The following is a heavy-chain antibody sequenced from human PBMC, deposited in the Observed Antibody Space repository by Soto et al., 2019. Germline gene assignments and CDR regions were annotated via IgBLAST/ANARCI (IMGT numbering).Heavy chain of an antibody. J-gene: IGHJ4*02. CDR2: IYWDDDK. CDR3: ALTPTYYDFWSGYYVY. CDR1: GFSLSTSGVG. V-gene: IGHV2-5*02. Sequence: SGPTLVNPTQTLTLTCTFSGFSLSTSGVGXGWIRQPPGKALEWLALIYWDDDKRYSPSLKSRLTITKDTSKNQVVLTMTNMDPVDTATYYCALTPTYYDFWSGYYVYWGQGTLVTVSS. D-gene: IGHD3-3*01.